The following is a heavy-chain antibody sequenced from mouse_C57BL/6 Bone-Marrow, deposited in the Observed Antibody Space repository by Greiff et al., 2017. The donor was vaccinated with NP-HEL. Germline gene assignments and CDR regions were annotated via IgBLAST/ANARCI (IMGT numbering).Heavy chain of an antibody. J-gene: IGHJ1*03. D-gene: IGHD1-1*01. V-gene: IGHV4-1*01. CDR1: AVDFSRYW. CDR2: INPDSSTI. CDR3: VKSIYYYGSSYVLYWYFDV. Sequence: SAAAVDFSRYWMSWVRRAPGKGLEWIGEINPDSSTINYAPSLKDKFIISRDNAKNTLYLQMSKVRSEDTALYYCVKSIYYYGSSYVLYWYFDVWGTGTTVTVSS.